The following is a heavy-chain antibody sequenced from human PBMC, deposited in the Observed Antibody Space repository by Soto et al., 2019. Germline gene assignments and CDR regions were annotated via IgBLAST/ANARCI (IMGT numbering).Heavy chain of an antibody. CDR2: ISTSSSTM. V-gene: IGHV3-48*01. D-gene: IGHD6-13*01. J-gene: IGHJ4*02. CDR3: ARDSSYIAPLFDY. Sequence: WGSLRLSFASSGFIFNRPKLNWVRQASGKGLEWISYISTSSSTMYYADSVKGRFTISRDNAKNSLYLQMNSLRAEDTAFYYCARDSSYIAPLFDYWGQGTLVTVSS. CDR1: GFIFNRPK.